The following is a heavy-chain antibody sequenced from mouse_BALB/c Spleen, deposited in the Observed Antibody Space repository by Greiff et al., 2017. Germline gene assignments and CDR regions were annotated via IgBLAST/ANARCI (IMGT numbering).Heavy chain of an antibody. Sequence: DVMLVESGGGLVQPGGSLKLSCAASGFTFSSYTMSWVRQTPEKRLEWVAYISNGGGSTYYPDTVKGRFTISRDNAKNTLYLQMSSLKSEDTAMYYCAKLRGFAYWGQGTLVTVSA. CDR3: AKLRGFAY. CDR1: GFTFSSYT. V-gene: IGHV5-12-2*01. J-gene: IGHJ3*01. CDR2: ISNGGGST.